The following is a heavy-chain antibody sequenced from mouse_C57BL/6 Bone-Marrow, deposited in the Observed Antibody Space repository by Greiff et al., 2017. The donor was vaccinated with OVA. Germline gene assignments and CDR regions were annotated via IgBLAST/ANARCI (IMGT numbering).Heavy chain of an antibody. CDR2: ISSGSSTI. CDR1: GFTFSDYG. D-gene: IGHD1-1*01. V-gene: IGHV5-17*01. J-gene: IGHJ3*01. Sequence: EVKLMESGGGLVKPGGSLKLSCAASGFTFSDYGMHWVRQAPEKGLERVAYISSGSSTIYYADTVKGRFTISRDNAKNTLFLQMTSLRSEDTAMYYCARDYYGSSPACFAYWGQGTLVTVSA. CDR3: ARDYYGSSPACFAY.